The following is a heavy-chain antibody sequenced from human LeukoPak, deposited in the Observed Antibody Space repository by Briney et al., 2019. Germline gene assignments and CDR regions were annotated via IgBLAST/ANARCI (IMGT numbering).Heavy chain of an antibody. CDR1: GFTFDDYA. CDR2: ISWNSGSI. J-gene: IGHJ4*02. Sequence: GRSLRLSCAASGFTFDDYAMHWVRQAPGKGLEWVSGISWNSGSIGYADSVKGRFTSSRDNAKNSLYLQMNSLRAEDTALYYCTRTGSEDYWGQGTLVTVSS. V-gene: IGHV3-9*01. CDR3: TRTGSEDY. D-gene: IGHD3-10*01.